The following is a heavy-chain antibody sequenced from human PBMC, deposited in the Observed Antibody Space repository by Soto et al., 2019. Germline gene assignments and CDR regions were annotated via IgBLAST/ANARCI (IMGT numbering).Heavy chain of an antibody. CDR3: AKDRGSSSWDPIFDF. Sequence: EMELVESGGGFIEPGRSLRLSCAASGFTFDDYAIHWVRQAPGKGLEWVSGISWDCAVIDYAVSVKGRFTIGRDNARNSLYLHMNNLRPEDTALYFCAKDRGSSSWDPIFDFWGRGTLVTVSS. CDR2: ISWDCAVI. V-gene: IGHV3-9*01. J-gene: IGHJ4*02. D-gene: IGHD6-13*01. CDR1: GFTFDDYA.